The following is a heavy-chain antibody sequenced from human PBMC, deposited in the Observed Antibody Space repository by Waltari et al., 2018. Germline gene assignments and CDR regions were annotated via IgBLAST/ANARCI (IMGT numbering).Heavy chain of an antibody. D-gene: IGHD6-13*01. Sequence: EVQLLESGGGLVQPGGSLRLSCAASGFTFSSYAMSWVRQAPGKGLEWVSVIYRGGSTYYADSVKGRFTISRDNSKNTLYLQMNSLRAEDTAVYYCAKDSSSWYNLDYWGQGTLVTVSS. CDR2: IYRGGST. CDR1: GFTFSSYA. V-gene: IGHV3-23*03. J-gene: IGHJ4*02. CDR3: AKDSSSWYNLDY.